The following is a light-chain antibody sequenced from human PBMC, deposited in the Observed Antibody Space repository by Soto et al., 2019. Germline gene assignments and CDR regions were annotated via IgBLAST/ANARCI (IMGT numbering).Light chain of an antibody. V-gene: IGLV2-8*01. CDR3: SSYGGNNNFV. J-gene: IGLJ7*01. CDR1: SSDLGAY. CDR2: EVS. Sequence: QSVLPQPPSASGSPGQSVTISCTGTSSDLGAYVSWYQQHPGKAPKLIIYEVSKRPSGVPDRFSGSKSGNTASLTVSGLQAEDEADYYCSSYGGNNNFVFGTGTQLAVL.